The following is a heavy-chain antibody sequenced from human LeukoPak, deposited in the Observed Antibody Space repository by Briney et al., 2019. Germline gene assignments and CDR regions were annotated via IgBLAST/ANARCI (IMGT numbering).Heavy chain of an antibody. Sequence: GASVKVSCKASGYTFTGYYMHWVRQAPGQGLEWMGWINPNSGGTNYAQKFQGRVTMTRDTSISTAYMELSRLRSDDTAVYYCARVQAAAGLSNFYYLGQGTLVTVSS. CDR3: ARVQAAAGLSNFYY. CDR1: GYTFTGYY. CDR2: INPNSGGT. J-gene: IGHJ4*02. D-gene: IGHD6-13*01. V-gene: IGHV1-2*02.